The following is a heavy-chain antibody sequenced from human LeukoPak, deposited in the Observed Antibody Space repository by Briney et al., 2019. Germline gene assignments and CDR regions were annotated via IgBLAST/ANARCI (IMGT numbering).Heavy chain of an antibody. CDR2: MNPNSGNT. D-gene: IGHD3-22*01. Sequence: ASMKVSCKASGYTFTSYDINWVRQATGQGLEWMGWMNPNSGNTGYAQKFQGRVTMTRNTSISTAYMELSSLRSEDTAVYYCARGRIAVTYYYDSSGYYPFDYWGQGTLVTVSS. J-gene: IGHJ4*02. V-gene: IGHV1-8*01. CDR1: GYTFTSYD. CDR3: ARGRIAVTYYYDSSGYYPFDY.